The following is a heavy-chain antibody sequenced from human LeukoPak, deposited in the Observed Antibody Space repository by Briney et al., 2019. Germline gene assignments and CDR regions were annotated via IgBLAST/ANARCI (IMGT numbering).Heavy chain of an antibody. J-gene: IGHJ5*02. V-gene: IGHV3-23*01. CDR2: ISGSGGST. CDR1: GFTFSSYA. D-gene: IGHD3-22*01. Sequence: GGSLRLSCAASGFTFSSYAMSWVRQAPGKGLEWISAISGSGGSTYYADSVKGRFTISRDNSKNTLYLQMNSLRAEDTAVYYCAKSSLVITTTGWFDPWGQGTLVTVSS. CDR3: AKSSLVITTTGWFDP.